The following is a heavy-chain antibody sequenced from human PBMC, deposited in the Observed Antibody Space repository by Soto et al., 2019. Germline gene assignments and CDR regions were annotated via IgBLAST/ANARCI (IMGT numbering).Heavy chain of an antibody. J-gene: IGHJ6*02. D-gene: IGHD1-26*01. Sequence: SETLSLTCTVSGGSISSYYWSWIRQPPGKGLEWIGYIYYSGSTNYNPSLKSRVTISVDTSKLQFSLKLSSVTAADTAVYYCARSIVGTTPYYYGIDLWGQGTTVTVSS. V-gene: IGHV4-59*01. CDR2: IYYSGST. CDR1: GGSISSYY. CDR3: ARSIVGTTPYYYGIDL.